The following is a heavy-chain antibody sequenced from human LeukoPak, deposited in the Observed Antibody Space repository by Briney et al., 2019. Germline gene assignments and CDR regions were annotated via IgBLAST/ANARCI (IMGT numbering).Heavy chain of an antibody. CDR2: IYHSGST. V-gene: IGHV4-38-2*01. D-gene: IGHD5-12*01. Sequence: SETLSLTCVVSGYYISSGYYWGWIRQPPGKGLEWIGSIYHSGSTYYNPSLKSRVTISVDTSKNQFSLKLSSVTAADTAVYYCARQSYSAYATFDYWGQGTLVTVSS. J-gene: IGHJ4*02. CDR1: GYYISSGYY. CDR3: ARQSYSAYATFDY.